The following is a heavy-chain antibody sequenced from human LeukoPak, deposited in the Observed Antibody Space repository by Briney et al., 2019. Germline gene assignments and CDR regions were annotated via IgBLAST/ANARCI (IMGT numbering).Heavy chain of an antibody. CDR2: ISGSGGST. D-gene: IGHD3-3*01. Sequence: GGSLRLSCAASGFTFSSYAMSWVRQAPGKGLEWVSAISGSGGSTYYADSVKGRFTISRDNSKNTLYLQMNSLRAEDTAVYYCARVGDYDPNPSDYWGQGTLVTVSS. J-gene: IGHJ4*02. CDR1: GFTFSSYA. CDR3: ARVGDYDPNPSDY. V-gene: IGHV3-23*01.